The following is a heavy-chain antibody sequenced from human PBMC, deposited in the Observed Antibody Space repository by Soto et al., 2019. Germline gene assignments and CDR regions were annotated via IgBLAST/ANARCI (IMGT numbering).Heavy chain of an antibody. CDR3: ARPYYYYGRDV. CDR2: IYYSGST. Sequence: QLLESGPGLVKPSETLSLTCTVSGGSISSSSYYWGWIRQPPGKGLEWIGSIYYSGSTYYNPSLKSRVTISVDTSKNQFSLKLSSVTAADTAVYYCARPYYYYGRDVWGQGTTVTVSS. J-gene: IGHJ6*02. V-gene: IGHV4-39*01. CDR1: GGSISSSSYY.